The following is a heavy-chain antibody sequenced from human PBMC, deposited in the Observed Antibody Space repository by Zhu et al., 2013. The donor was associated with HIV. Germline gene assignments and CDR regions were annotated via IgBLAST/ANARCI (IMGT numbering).Heavy chain of an antibody. D-gene: IGHD3-16*01. Sequence: QVQLVQSGAEVKKPGASVKVSCKTSGYTFRSYHLHWVRQAPGQGLEWMAIINPSDGTTNYAETFQGRISVTTDTSTTTVYMQLSNLGFDDTAVYFCAKGSASYYFDQWGQGTLVSVSS. CDR3: AKGSASYYFDQ. V-gene: IGHV1-46*01. CDR1: GYTFRSYH. CDR2: INPSDGTT. J-gene: IGHJ4*02.